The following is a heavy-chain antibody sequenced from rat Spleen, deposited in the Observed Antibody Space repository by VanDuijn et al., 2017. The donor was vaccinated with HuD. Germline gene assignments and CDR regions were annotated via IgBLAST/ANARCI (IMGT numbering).Heavy chain of an antibody. V-gene: IGHV3-3*01. CDR1: GYSITSSYR. CDR2: INSAGST. CDR3: ARDNNYKAY. D-gene: IGHD1-10*01. J-gene: IGHJ2*01. Sequence: EVQLQESGPGLVKPSQSLSLTCSVTGYSITSSYRWNWIRKFPGNKLEWMGYINSAGSTNYNPSLKSRISITRDTSKNQFFLQVNSVTTEDRATYYCARDNNYKAYWGQGVMVTVSS.